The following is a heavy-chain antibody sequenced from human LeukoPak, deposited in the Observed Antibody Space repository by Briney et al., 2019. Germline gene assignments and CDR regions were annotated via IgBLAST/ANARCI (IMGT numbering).Heavy chain of an antibody. CDR3: ARIDYDILTVYSASVGH. D-gene: IGHD3-9*01. CDR2: IYYSGST. Sequence: SETLSLTCTVSGGSISSSNYYWGWIRQPPGKGLEWIGTIYYSGSTYYNPSLKSRVTISVDTSKNQFSLKLSSVTAADTAVYYCARIDYDILTVYSASVGHWGQGTLVTVSS. V-gene: IGHV4-39*01. J-gene: IGHJ5*02. CDR1: GGSISSSNYY.